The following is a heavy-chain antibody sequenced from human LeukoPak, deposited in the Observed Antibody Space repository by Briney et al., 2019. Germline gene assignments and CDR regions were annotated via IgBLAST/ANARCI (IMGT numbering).Heavy chain of an antibody. CDR3: AKDLRYYGSGSYYPGAYYYYGMDV. Sequence: PGGSLRLSCAASGFTFGSYGMHWVRQAPGKGLEWVAVISYDGSNKYYADSVKGRFTISRDNSKNTLYLQMNSLRAEDTAVYYCAKDLRYYGSGSYYPGAYYYYGMDVWGQGTTVTVSS. V-gene: IGHV3-30*18. CDR2: ISYDGSNK. D-gene: IGHD3-10*01. CDR1: GFTFGSYG. J-gene: IGHJ6*02.